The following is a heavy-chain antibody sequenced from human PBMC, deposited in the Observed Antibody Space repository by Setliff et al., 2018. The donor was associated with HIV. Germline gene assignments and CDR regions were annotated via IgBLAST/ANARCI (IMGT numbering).Heavy chain of an antibody. Sequence: ASVKVSCKASGYTFISYDINWVRQATGQGLEWMGWMNPNIGKTAYAQKFQGRVTMTRNTSISTAYMELSSLRSDDTAVYYCARTEAYNNYEDYWGQGTQVTVSS. CDR1: GYTFISYD. CDR2: MNPNIGKT. V-gene: IGHV1-8*02. D-gene: IGHD3-10*01. J-gene: IGHJ4*02. CDR3: ARTEAYNNYEDY.